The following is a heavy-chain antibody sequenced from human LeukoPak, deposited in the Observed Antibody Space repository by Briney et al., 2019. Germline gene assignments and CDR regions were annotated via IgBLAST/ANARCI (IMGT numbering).Heavy chain of an antibody. V-gene: IGHV4-39*01. J-gene: IGHJ2*01. CDR1: GGSISSSSFH. CDR3: ARSFGGNSVNWYFDL. CDR2: IFYSGST. D-gene: IGHD4-23*01. Sequence: SETLSLTCTVSGGSISSSSFHWACIRQPPGKGLEWIGSIFYSGSTYYNPSLKSRVTISVDTSKNQFSLKLSSVTASDTAVYYCARSFGGNSVNWYFDLWGRGTLVTVSS.